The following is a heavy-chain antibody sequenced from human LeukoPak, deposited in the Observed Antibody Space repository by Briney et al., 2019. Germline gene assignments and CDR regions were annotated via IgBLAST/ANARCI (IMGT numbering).Heavy chain of an antibody. Sequence: ASVKVSCKASGYTFTGYYMHWVRQAPGQGLEWMGWINPNSGGTNYAQKFQGRVTMTRDTSISTAYMELSRLRSDDTAVYYCARDPQNYYYDSSGYSWFDPWGQGTLVTVSS. V-gene: IGHV1-2*02. D-gene: IGHD3-22*01. CDR3: ARDPQNYYYDSSGYSWFDP. CDR1: GYTFTGYY. CDR2: INPNSGGT. J-gene: IGHJ5*02.